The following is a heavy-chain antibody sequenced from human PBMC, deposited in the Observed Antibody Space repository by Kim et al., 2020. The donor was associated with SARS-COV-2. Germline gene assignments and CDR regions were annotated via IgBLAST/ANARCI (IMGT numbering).Heavy chain of an antibody. V-gene: IGHV3-30*18. CDR1: GFTFSSYG. CDR3: AKGTYIAVAGAFDI. CDR2: ISYDGSNK. Sequence: GGSLRLSCAASGFTFSSYGMHWVRQAPGKGLEWVAVISYDGSNKYYADSVKGRFTISRDNSKNTLYLQMNSLRAEDTAVYYCAKGTYIAVAGAFDIWGQG. D-gene: IGHD6-19*01. J-gene: IGHJ3*02.